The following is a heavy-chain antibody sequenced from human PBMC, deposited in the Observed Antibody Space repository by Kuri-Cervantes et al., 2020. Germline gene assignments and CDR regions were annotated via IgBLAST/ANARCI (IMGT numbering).Heavy chain of an antibody. CDR2: INQDESQR. Sequence: GESLKISCAASGFTFSSYAMSWVRQAPGKGLEWVANINQDESQRYYVDSVKGRFTISRDNAKNSLYLQMNSLRAEDTAVYYCARAYDDSGYRMQYFQHWGQGTLVTVSS. CDR1: GFTFSSYA. V-gene: IGHV3-7*02. D-gene: IGHD3-22*01. CDR3: ARAYDDSGYRMQYFQH. J-gene: IGHJ1*01.